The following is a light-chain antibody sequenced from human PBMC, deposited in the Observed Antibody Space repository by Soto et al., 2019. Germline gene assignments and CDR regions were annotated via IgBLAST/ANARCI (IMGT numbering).Light chain of an antibody. J-gene: IGKJ2*01. CDR2: AAS. CDR3: QQSYNTPYT. V-gene: IGKV1-39*01. Sequence: DIQMTNSPPSLPASVEEGAFITCREIQSITPYLNWYQHKPGKAPKLLIYAASTLQTGVPSRFSGSGSGTHFTLTISGLQPEDSATYYCQQSYNTPYTFGPGAKLVIK. CDR1: QSITPY.